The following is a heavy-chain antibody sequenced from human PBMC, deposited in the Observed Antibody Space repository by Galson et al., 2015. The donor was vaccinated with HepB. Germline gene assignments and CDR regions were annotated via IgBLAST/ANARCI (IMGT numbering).Heavy chain of an antibody. CDR3: AKQPMPRGNLISFDV. Sequence: SLRLSCAASGFTFSNYAMNWVRQAPGKGLEWVSSISGSGGSTYYADSVKGRFTISRDNSKNTLYLQMISLRAEDTATYYCAKQPMPRGNLISFDVWGQGTMVTVSS. D-gene: IGHD3-10*01. CDR2: ISGSGGST. CDR1: GFTFSNYA. J-gene: IGHJ3*01. V-gene: IGHV3-23*01.